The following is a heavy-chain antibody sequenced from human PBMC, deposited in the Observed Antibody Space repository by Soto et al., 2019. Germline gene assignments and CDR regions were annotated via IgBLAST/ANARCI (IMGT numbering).Heavy chain of an antibody. CDR3: ANLLTTVTTRDIDY. Sequence: QVQLVESGGGVVQPGRSLRLSCAASGFTFSSYGMHWVRQAPGKGLAWVAVISYDGSNKYYADSVKGRFTISRDNSKNTLYLQMNSLRAEDTAVYYCANLLTTVTTRDIDYWGQGTLVTVSS. J-gene: IGHJ4*02. D-gene: IGHD4-4*01. CDR2: ISYDGSNK. CDR1: GFTFSSYG. V-gene: IGHV3-30*18.